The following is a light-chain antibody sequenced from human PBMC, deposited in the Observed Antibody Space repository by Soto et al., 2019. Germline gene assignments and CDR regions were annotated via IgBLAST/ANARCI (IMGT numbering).Light chain of an antibody. V-gene: IGKV3-11*01. J-gene: IGKJ2*01. CDR1: HSVFSS. CDR2: DAS. CDR3: QQRSVWPPA. Sequence: TVLTQSPATLSLSPGERAALSCRASHSVFSSLAWYQQKPGQAPRLLIYDASTRATGIPARCSGSGSGTDFTLTISSLEPEDSALYYCQQRSVWPPAFGQGTKLEIK.